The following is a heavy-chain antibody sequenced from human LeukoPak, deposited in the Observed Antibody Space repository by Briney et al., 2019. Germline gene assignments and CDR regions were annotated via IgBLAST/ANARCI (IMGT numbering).Heavy chain of an antibody. D-gene: IGHD3-10*01. V-gene: IGHV3-30*18. CDR1: GFTFSSYG. Sequence: GGSLRLSCAASGFTFSSYGMHWGRQAPGKGLEWVAVISYDGSNKYYADSVKGRFTISRDNSKNTLYLQMNSLRAEDTAVYYCAKDAYYDSGRYFDYWGQGTLVTVSA. CDR2: ISYDGSNK. CDR3: AKDAYYDSGRYFDY. J-gene: IGHJ4*02.